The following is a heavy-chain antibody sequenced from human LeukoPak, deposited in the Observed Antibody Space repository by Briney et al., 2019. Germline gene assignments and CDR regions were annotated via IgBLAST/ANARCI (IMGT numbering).Heavy chain of an antibody. CDR3: AGNSSGWYEDY. V-gene: IGHV3-74*01. CDR2: INSDGSST. D-gene: IGHD6-19*01. J-gene: IGHJ4*02. Sequence: GGSVRLSCAASGFTFSCYWLHWVRQAPGKGLVWVSRINSDGSSTNYADSVKGRFTISRDNAKYTLYLQMNSLRVEDTAVYYCAGNSSGWYEDYWGREPMLTVSS. CDR1: GFTFSCYW.